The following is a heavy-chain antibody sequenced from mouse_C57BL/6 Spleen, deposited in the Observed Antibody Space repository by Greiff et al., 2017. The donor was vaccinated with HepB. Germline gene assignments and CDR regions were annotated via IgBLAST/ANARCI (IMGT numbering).Heavy chain of an antibody. J-gene: IGHJ4*01. CDR2: INPNNGGT. CDR3: ARGGWLLRYYAMDY. CDR1: GYTFTDYN. Sequence: EVQLQQSGPELVKPGASVKIPCKASGYTFTDYNMDWVKQSHGKSLEWIGDINPNNGGTIYNQKFKGKATLTVDKSSSTAYMELRSLTSEDTAVYYCARGGWLLRYYAMDYWGQGTSVTVSS. D-gene: IGHD2-3*01. V-gene: IGHV1-18*01.